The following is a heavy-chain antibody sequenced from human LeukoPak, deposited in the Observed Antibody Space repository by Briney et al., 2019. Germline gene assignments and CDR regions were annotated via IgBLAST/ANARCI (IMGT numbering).Heavy chain of an antibody. CDR3: AKLSGSYFEY. Sequence: ETLSLTCAVYGGSFSGYYWSWVRQAPGKGLEWVSMIGGGGGITWYADSVKGRFSISRDNSKNTVYLQMISLRAEDTAVYYCAKLSGSYFEYWGQGTLVTVSS. CDR2: IGGGGGIT. CDR1: GGSFSGYY. V-gene: IGHV3-23*01. J-gene: IGHJ4*02. D-gene: IGHD1-26*01.